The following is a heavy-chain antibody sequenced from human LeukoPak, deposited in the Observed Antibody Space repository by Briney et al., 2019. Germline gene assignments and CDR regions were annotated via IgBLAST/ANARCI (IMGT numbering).Heavy chain of an antibody. CDR1: GGSISSGGYY. CDR3: ARAMTSGGDCYSCVSYYFDY. J-gene: IGHJ4*02. CDR2: IYYSGST. Sequence: PSQTLSLTCTVSGGSISSGGYYWSWIRQHPGKGLEWIGYIYYSGSTYYNPSLKSRVTISVDTSKNQFSLKLSSVTAADTAVYYCARAMTSGGDCYSCVSYYFDYWGQGTLVTVSS. D-gene: IGHD2-21*02. V-gene: IGHV4-31*03.